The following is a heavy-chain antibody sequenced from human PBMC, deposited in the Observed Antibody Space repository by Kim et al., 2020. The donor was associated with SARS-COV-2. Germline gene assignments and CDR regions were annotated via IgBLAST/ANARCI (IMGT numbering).Heavy chain of an antibody. Sequence: SETLSLTCTVSGGSISSGGYYWSWIRQHPGKGLEWIGYIYYSGSTYYNPSLKSRVTISVDTSKNQFSLKLSSVTAADTAVYYCARDPLNYYYDSSGTFDIWGQGTMVTVSS. CDR2: IYYSGST. J-gene: IGHJ3*02. CDR3: ARDPLNYYYDSSGTFDI. CDR1: GGSISSGGYY. V-gene: IGHV4-31*03. D-gene: IGHD3-22*01.